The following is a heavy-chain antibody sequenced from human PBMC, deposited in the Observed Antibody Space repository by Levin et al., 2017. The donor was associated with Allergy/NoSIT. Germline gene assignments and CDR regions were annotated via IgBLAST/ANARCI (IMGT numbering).Heavy chain of an antibody. J-gene: IGHJ4*02. CDR3: TKGHYSGVYQ. Sequence: LSLTCAASGFSVRNHYMTWVRQGPGKGLECVSVIYSDGSTYYADSVRGRFTISRDSFRNTLSLQMNSLRDDETAVYYCTKGHYSGVYQWGQGTLVTVSS. CDR1: GFSVRNHY. D-gene: IGHD2-2*01. V-gene: IGHV3-53*01. CDR2: IYSDGST.